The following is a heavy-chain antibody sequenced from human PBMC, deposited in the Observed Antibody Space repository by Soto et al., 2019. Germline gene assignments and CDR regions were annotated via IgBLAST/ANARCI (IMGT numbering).Heavy chain of an antibody. CDR2: ISTDGSIT. V-gene: IGHV3-74*01. J-gene: IGHJ4*02. CDR3: ARDTDGLHY. Sequence: VGSLRLSCAASGLIFSNYRMHWVRQAPGKGLVWVSCISTDGSITNYADSVKGRFTVSRDNAKNTLYLQMNSLRAEDTALYYCARDTDGLHYWGQGTMVTVSS. CDR1: GLIFSNYR.